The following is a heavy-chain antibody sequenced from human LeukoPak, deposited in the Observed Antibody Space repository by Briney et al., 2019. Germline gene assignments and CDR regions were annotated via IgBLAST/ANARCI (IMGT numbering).Heavy chain of an antibody. V-gene: IGHV3-21*01. Sequence: GGPLRLSRAASGFTYSSYSMNWVRQAPGKGLEWVSSISSSSSYIYFADSVKGRFTVSRDNAKNSLNLQMNSLRAEDTAVYYCARADSSGYYLVGGFDIWGQGTMVTASS. CDR2: ISSSSSYI. D-gene: IGHD3-22*01. CDR3: ARADSSGYYLVGGFDI. CDR1: GFTYSSYS. J-gene: IGHJ3*02.